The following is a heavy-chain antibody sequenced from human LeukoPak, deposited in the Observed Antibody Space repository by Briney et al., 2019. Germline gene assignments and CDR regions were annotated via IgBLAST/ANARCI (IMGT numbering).Heavy chain of an antibody. CDR1: GFTVSSNY. CDR2: IYGGGST. V-gene: IGHV3-53*01. D-gene: IGHD3-22*01. J-gene: IGHJ4*02. CDR3: ATRPPNYYDSSGYYAN. Sequence: GGSLRLSCAASGFTVSSNYMSWVRQAPGKGLEWVSVIYGGGSTYYADSVKGRFTISRDNSKNTLYLQMNSLRAEDTAVYYCATRPPNYYDSSGYYANWGQGTLVTVSS.